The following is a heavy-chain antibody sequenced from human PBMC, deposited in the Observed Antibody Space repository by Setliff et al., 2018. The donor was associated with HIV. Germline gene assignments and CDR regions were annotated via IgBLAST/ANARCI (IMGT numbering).Heavy chain of an antibody. CDR3: AIYYYFYLDV. J-gene: IGHJ6*03. CDR2: FDPENGQT. CDR1: GYSLIELS. Sequence: ASVKVSCKVSGYSLIELSIHWVRQATGGGLDWMGGFDPENGQTVYAQKFQGRVTVTEDTSTNTAFMELSSLRSEDTATYYCAIYYYFYLDVWGKGTPVTVSS. D-gene: IGHD3-3*01. V-gene: IGHV1-24*01.